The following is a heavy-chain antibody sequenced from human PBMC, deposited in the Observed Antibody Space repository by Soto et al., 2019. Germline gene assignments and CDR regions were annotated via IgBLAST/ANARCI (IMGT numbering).Heavy chain of an antibody. CDR2: INTHNGNT. Sequence: QVQLEQSAPEVKKPGASVKVSCKASGYTFSTYGISWVRQAPGQGLEWMGWINTHNGNTNYAQNLQGRVTMTADTSTSTAYMELRILRSDDTAVYYCTREGSAPYYYYGMDVWGQGTTVTVSS. CDR1: GYTFSTYG. CDR3: TREGSAPYYYYGMDV. D-gene: IGHD3-10*01. J-gene: IGHJ6*02. V-gene: IGHV1-18*01.